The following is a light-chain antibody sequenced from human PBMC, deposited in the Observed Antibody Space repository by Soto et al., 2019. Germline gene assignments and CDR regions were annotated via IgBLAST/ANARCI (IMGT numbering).Light chain of an antibody. Sequence: QSVLTQPPSVSGAPGQRVTISCTGSSSNIGAGYDVHWYQQLPGTAPKLLIYGNSNRPSGVPDRFTGSKSGTSASLAITGLQAEDEADYDCQSYDSRLNGVVFGGGTKLTVL. V-gene: IGLV1-40*01. CDR3: QSYDSRLNGVV. J-gene: IGLJ2*01. CDR1: SSNIGAGYD. CDR2: GNS.